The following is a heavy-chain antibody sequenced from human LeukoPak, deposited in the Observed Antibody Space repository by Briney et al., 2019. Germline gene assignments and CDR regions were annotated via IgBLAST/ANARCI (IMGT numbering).Heavy chain of an antibody. V-gene: IGHV3-23*01. Sequence: GGSLRLSCAASGFTFSSYGMSWVRQAPGKGLEWVSAISGSGGSTYYADSVKGRFTISRDNSKTTLYLQMNSLRADDTAVYYCAKDKPGGYGSFDPWGQGTLVTVSS. D-gene: IGHD5-12*01. CDR3: AKDKPGGYGSFDP. CDR2: ISGSGGST. CDR1: GFTFSSYG. J-gene: IGHJ5*02.